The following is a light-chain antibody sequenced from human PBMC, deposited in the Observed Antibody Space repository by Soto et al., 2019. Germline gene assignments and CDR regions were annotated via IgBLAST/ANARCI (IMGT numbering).Light chain of an antibody. Sequence: QSALTQPASVSGSPGQSITISCTGTSRDVGAYNYVSWYQQHPGKAPKLVIYEVTKRPSGVPDRVSASKSGNTASLTVSGLRAEDEADYYCSSYAGSNNFVFGSGTKVTVL. J-gene: IGLJ1*01. CDR3: SSYAGSNNFV. V-gene: IGLV2-8*01. CDR2: EVT. CDR1: SRDVGAYNY.